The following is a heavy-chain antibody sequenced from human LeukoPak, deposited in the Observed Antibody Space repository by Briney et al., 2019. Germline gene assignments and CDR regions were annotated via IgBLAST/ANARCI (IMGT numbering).Heavy chain of an antibody. J-gene: IGHJ4*02. CDR3: ATGYGVVDNFDY. V-gene: IGHV1-24*01. CDR1: GYTLTELS. CDR2: FDPEDGET. D-gene: IGHD2-2*01. Sequence: GASVKVSCKVSGYTLTELSMHWVRQAPGKGLEWMGGFDPEDGETIYAQKFQGRVTMTEDTSTDTAYMELSSLRSEDTAVYYCATGYGVVDNFDYWSQGTLVTVSS.